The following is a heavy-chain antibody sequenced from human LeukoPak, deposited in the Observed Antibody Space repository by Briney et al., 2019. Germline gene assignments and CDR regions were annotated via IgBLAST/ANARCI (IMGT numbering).Heavy chain of an antibody. Sequence: ASVKVSCKASGYTFTSYGISWVRQAPGQGLEWMGWISAYNGNTNYAQKLQGRVTMTTDISTSTAYMELRSLRSDDTAVYYCARIGYCSGGSCYLIDYWGQGTLVTVSS. J-gene: IGHJ4*02. D-gene: IGHD2-15*01. CDR3: ARIGYCSGGSCYLIDY. CDR1: GYTFTSYG. CDR2: ISAYNGNT. V-gene: IGHV1-18*01.